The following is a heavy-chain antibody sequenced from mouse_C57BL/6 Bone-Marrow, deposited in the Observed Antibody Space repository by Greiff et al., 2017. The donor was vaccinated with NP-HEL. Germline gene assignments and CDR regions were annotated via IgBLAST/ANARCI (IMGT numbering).Heavy chain of an antibody. D-gene: IGHD2-5*01. CDR1: GFTFSNYW. J-gene: IGHJ4*01. CDR2: IRLKSDNYAT. V-gene: IGHV6-3*01. CDR3: TYLYYSNYFFYAMDY. Sequence: EVKLEESGGGLVQPGGSMKLSCVASGFTFSNYWMNWVRQSPETGLEWVAQIRLKSDNYATHYAESVKGRFTISRDDSKSSVYLQMNNLSAEDTGIYYCTYLYYSNYFFYAMDYWGQGTSVTVSS.